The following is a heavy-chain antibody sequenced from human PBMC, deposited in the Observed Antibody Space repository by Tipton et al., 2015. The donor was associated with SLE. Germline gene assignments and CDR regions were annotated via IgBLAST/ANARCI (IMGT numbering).Heavy chain of an antibody. J-gene: IGHJ4*02. CDR2: INHSGST. CDR3: ARGVLGGSYPY. V-gene: IGHV4-39*07. Sequence: TLSLTCTVSGVSMITSSYSWAWIRQPPGKGLEWIGEINHSGSTNYNPSLKSRVTISVDTSKNQFSLKLSSVTAADTAVYYCARGVLGGSYPYWGQGTLVTVSS. D-gene: IGHD1-26*01. CDR1: GVSMITSSYS.